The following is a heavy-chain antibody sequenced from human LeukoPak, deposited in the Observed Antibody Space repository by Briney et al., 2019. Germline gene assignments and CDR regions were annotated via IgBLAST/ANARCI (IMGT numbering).Heavy chain of an antibody. V-gene: IGHV3-11*04. CDR3: ARVEDYDILTGFDY. J-gene: IGHJ4*02. CDR1: GFTFTDTY. D-gene: IGHD3-9*01. Sequence: GGSLRLSCAVSGFTFTDTYMTWIRQAPGKGLESLSYISPSGTDISYADSVKGRFTISRDNAKNSLYLQMNSLRAEDTAVYYCARVEDYDILTGFDYWGQGTLVTVSS. CDR2: ISPSGTDI.